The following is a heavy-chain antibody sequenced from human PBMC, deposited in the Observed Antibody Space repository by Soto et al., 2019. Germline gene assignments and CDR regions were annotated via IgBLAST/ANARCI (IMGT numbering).Heavy chain of an antibody. CDR2: ITGGRSSR. Sequence: EVQLLQSGGGLVQPGGSLRLSCAASGFTFSSYSITWVRQAPGKGLQWVSSITGGRSSRYYADSVKGRFTISRDNSKNSLDLQMTGLRVEDTALYYCARVNLGSSWFSALIYWGQGARVSVSP. J-gene: IGHJ4*02. V-gene: IGHV3-23*01. D-gene: IGHD6-13*01. CDR3: ARVNLGSSWFSALIY. CDR1: GFTFSSYS.